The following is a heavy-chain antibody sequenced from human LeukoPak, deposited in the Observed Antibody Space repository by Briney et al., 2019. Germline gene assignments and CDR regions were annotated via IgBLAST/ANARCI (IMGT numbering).Heavy chain of an antibody. CDR1: GFTFSSYS. CDR3: ARLDYDFWSGRRYFDY. J-gene: IGHJ4*02. V-gene: IGHV3-7*01. Sequence: GGSLRLSCAASGFTFSSYSMNWVRQAPGKGLEWVANIKQDGSEKYYVDSVKGRFTISRDNAKNSLYLQMNSLRAEDTAVYYCARLDYDFWSGRRYFDYWGQGTLVTVSS. D-gene: IGHD3-3*01. CDR2: IKQDGSEK.